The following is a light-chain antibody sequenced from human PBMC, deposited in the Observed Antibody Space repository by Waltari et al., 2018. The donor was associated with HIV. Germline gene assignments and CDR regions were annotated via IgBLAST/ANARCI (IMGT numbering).Light chain of an antibody. CDR1: QRSSSW. J-gene: IGKJ4*01. CDR2: AAS. V-gene: IGKV1D-12*01. Sequence: DIQMTQSPSSVSASVGDRVTSTCRASQRSSSWLAWYQQKPGKVPKLLIQAASTVQSGVPSRFTGRGSGTDFTLIITSLQPEDSATYYRQQANSFPLTFGGGTKVEIK. CDR3: QQANSFPLT.